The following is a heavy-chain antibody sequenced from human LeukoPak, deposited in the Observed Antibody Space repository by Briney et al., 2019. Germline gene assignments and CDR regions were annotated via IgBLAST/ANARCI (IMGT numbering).Heavy chain of an antibody. Sequence: ASVEVSCKASGYTFTSYAMHWVRQAPGQRLEWMGWINAGNGNTKYSQKFQGRVTITRDTSASTAYMELSSLRSEDTAVYYCARERLGPIVVVPAAPDYWGQGTLVTVSS. CDR3: ARERLGPIVVVPAAPDY. CDR2: INAGNGNT. CDR1: GYTFTSYA. D-gene: IGHD2-2*01. V-gene: IGHV1-3*01. J-gene: IGHJ4*02.